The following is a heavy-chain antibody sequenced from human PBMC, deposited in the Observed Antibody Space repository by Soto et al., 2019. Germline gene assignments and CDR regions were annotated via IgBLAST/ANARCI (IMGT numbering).Heavy chain of an antibody. CDR1: GGSISSRSYY. Sequence: TLSLTSTVSGGSISSRSYYWGWIRQPPGKGLEWIGSIYYSGYTYYNPSLKSRVTISVDTSKNQFSLKLSSVTAADTAVYYCARHNGPLYVGYYYDMDVWGQGTTVTVSS. D-gene: IGHD3-16*01. J-gene: IGHJ6*02. V-gene: IGHV4-39*01. CDR3: ARHNGPLYVGYYYDMDV. CDR2: IYYSGYT.